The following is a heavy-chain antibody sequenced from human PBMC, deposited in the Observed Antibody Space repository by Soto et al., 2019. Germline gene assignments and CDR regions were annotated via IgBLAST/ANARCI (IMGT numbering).Heavy chain of an antibody. CDR2: ITSNGRST. V-gene: IGHV3-64*01. D-gene: IGHD2-2*01. CDR1: GFTFSSYA. CDR3: TREVVVSRRESYFGY. Sequence: GGSLRLSCAASGFTFSSYAMYWVRQAPGKGLQYVSGITSNGRSTYYANSVKGRFTISRDNFKSTLYLQMGSLRGEDMAVYYCTREVVVSRRESYFGYWGPGTLVTVAS. J-gene: IGHJ4*02.